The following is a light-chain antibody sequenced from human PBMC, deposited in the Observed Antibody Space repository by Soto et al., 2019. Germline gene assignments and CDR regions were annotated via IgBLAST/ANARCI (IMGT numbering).Light chain of an antibody. Sequence: EIVMTQSPATLSVSPGARAPLSCRASQSVSNNLAWYQQRPGQGPRLLIYGASTRATGVPARFSGSGSGTEFTLTISSLQSEDFAVYYCQQYNNWPWTFGQGTKVDIK. CDR1: QSVSNN. CDR2: GAS. J-gene: IGKJ1*01. V-gene: IGKV3-15*01. CDR3: QQYNNWPWT.